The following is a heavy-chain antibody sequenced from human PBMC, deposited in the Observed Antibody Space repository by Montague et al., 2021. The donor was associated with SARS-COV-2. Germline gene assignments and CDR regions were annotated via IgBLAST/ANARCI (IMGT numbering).Heavy chain of an antibody. J-gene: IGHJ4*02. CDR3: ARVVSNGWTFDY. CDR1: GFTFSAYW. CDR2: ISRDGSEK. Sequence: SLRLSCAASGFTFSAYWMTWVRQAPGKGLEWVASISRDGSEKNYADSVKGRFTISRDNAKSSLYLQMNSLRAEDTAVFYCARVVSNGWTFDYWGQGTLVTVSS. V-gene: IGHV3-7*03. D-gene: IGHD6-19*01.